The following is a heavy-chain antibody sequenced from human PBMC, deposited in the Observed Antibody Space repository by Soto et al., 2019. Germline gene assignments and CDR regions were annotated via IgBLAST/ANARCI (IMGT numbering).Heavy chain of an antibody. CDR2: LSGSGGST. V-gene: IGHV3-23*01. J-gene: IGHJ6*02. CDR3: GKELVAALYYGMDV. D-gene: IGHD2-15*01. CDR1: GFTFSNYA. Sequence: EVQLLESGGGLVQPGGSLRLSCAASGFTFSNYAMTWVRQAPGKGLEWVSTLSGSGGSTYDADFVKGRFNISRDNFKNTLYLQMNSLRAEDTAIYYCGKELVAALYYGMDVWGQGTTVTVSS.